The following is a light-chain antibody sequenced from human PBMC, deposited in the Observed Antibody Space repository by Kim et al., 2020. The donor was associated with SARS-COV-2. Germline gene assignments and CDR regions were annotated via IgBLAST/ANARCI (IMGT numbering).Light chain of an antibody. CDR3: QQYNAYPLT. CDR1: QTLNNF. CDR2: DVS. Sequence: ASVGDRVTITCRARQTLNNFLAWYQQKPGKAPEVLIYDVSNLQTGVPSRFSGSGSGTEFSLTISSLQPDDFATYYCQQYNAYPLTFGGGTKVDIK. V-gene: IGKV1-5*01. J-gene: IGKJ4*01.